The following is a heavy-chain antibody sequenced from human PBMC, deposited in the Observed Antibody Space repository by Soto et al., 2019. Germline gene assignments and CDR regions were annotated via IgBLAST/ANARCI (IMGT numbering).Heavy chain of an antibody. CDR1: GGTFSSYA. D-gene: IGHD1-1*01. V-gene: IGHV1-69*12. CDR3: ARGQLERRPHWYFDL. J-gene: IGHJ2*01. CDR2: IIPIFGTA. Sequence: QVQLVQSGAEVKKPGSSVKVSCKASGGTFSSYAISWVRQAPGQGLEWMGGIIPIFGTANYAQKFQGRGTITADESTNTAYMELSSLRSEDTAVYYCARGQLERRPHWYFDLWGRGTLVTVSS.